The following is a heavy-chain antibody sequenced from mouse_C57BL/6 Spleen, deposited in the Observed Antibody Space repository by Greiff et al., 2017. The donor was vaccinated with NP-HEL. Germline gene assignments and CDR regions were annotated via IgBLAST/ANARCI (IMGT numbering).Heavy chain of an antibody. V-gene: IGHV1-55*01. CDR3: ARITTVAKGGFDD. Sequence: QVQLQQPGAELVKPGASVKMSCKASGYTFTSYWITWVKQRPGQGLEWIGDIYPGSGSTNYNEKFKSKATLTVDTSSSTAYMQLSSLTSEDSAVYYCARITTVAKGGFDDWGQGTTLTVSS. J-gene: IGHJ2*01. D-gene: IGHD1-1*01. CDR1: GYTFTSYW. CDR2: IYPGSGST.